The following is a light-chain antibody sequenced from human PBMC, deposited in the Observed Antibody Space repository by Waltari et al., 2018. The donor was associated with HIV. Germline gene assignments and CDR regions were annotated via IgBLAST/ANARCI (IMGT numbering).Light chain of an antibody. CDR1: ISDIGLYDF. V-gene: IGLV2-14*03. J-gene: IGLJ3*02. CDR2: SVS. CDR3: SSLTLTHSVL. Sequence: QSALAQPASVAGSPGQSITISCTGSISDIGLYDFVPWYQQYPGKAPRLLIFSVSSRPSGISDRFSGFKSHNTATLTISDLQPEDEADYYCSSLTLTHSVLFGGGTRLTVL.